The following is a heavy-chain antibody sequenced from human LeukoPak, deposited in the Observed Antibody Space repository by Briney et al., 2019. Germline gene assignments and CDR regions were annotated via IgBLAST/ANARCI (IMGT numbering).Heavy chain of an antibody. D-gene: IGHD2-21*02. J-gene: IGHJ6*02. Sequence: KPSETLSLTCTVSGGSISSYYWSWIRQPPGKGLEWIGYIYYSGSTNYNPSLKSRVTISVDTSKNQFSLKLSSVTAADTAVYYCATWVTSGYYALDVWGQGTTVIVSS. CDR1: GGSISSYY. CDR2: IYYSGST. CDR3: ATWVTSGYYALDV. V-gene: IGHV4-59*01.